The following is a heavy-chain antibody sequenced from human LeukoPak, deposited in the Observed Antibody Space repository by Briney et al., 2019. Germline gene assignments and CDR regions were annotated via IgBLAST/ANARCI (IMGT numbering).Heavy chain of an antibody. CDR2: IYHSGST. CDR3: ARVRGSRANWFDP. J-gene: IGHJ5*02. Sequence: SGTLSLTCTVSGYSISSGYYWGWIRQPPGKGLEWIGSIYHSGSTYYNPSLKSRVTISVDTSKNQFSLKLSSVTAADTAVYYCARVRGSRANWFDPWGQGTLVTVSS. V-gene: IGHV4-38-2*02. CDR1: GYSISSGYY. D-gene: IGHD3-10*01.